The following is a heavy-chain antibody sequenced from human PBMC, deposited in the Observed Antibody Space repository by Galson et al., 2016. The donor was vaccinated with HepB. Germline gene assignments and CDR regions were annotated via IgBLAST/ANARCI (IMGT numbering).Heavy chain of an antibody. CDR3: SRDRGENSGYASDY. D-gene: IGHD5-12*01. V-gene: IGHV1-18*01. J-gene: IGHJ4*02. CDR2: IKPGTSKT. CDR1: GYSFTDYG. Sequence: SVKVSCKASGYSFTDYGVSWVRQAPGQGLEWMGWIKPGTSKTNYAQRFQDRVTMTTATATSAAYMEVRSLRSDDTAVYYCSRDRGENSGYASDYWGQGTLVIVSS.